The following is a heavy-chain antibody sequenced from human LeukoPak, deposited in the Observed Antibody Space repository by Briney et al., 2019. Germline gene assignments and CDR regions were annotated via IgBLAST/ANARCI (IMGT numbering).Heavy chain of an antibody. CDR3: ARHRGSSSEFDP. D-gene: IGHD6-6*01. CDR1: GVSISSNNYY. CDR2: IYYDGRT. J-gene: IGHJ5*02. V-gene: IGHV4-39*01. Sequence: SETLSLTCTVSGVSISSNNYYWGWMRQPPGKGLEWIGHIYYDGRTYYNPSLKSRVTMSVDTSKNQFSLKLSSVTAADTAVYYCARHRGSSSEFDPWGLGTLVTISS.